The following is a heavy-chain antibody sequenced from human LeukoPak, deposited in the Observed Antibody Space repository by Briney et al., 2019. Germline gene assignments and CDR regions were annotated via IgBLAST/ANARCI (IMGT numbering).Heavy chain of an antibody. CDR3: IRDLFDDYSLDY. CDR1: GFTFSSYA. J-gene: IGHJ4*02. V-gene: IGHV3-21*01. CDR2: INSDSSLM. D-gene: IGHD3-16*01. Sequence: GGSLRLSCSSSGFTFSSYAMSWVRQAPGKGLVWVSSINSDSSLMFYAESVKGRFTISRDNARNSLYLQMNSQRAEDTAVYYCIRDLFDDYSLDYWGQGALVTVSS.